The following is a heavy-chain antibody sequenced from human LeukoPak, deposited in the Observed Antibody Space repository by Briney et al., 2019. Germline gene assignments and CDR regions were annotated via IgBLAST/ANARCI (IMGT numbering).Heavy chain of an antibody. D-gene: IGHD3-10*01. CDR2: ISSTSSYI. CDR1: GFTFSSYS. J-gene: IGHJ4*02. CDR3: ARDGSDGDGSGSYSLGPDY. Sequence: GGSLRLSCAASGFTFSSYSMNWVRQAPGKGLEWVSSISSTSSYIFYTDSVKGRFTLSRDNAKNSLYLQMNSLRAEDTAVYYCARDGSDGDGSGSYSLGPDYWGQGTLVTVSS. V-gene: IGHV3-21*01.